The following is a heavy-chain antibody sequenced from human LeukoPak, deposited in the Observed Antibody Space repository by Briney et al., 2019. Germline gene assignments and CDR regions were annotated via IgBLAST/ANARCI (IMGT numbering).Heavy chain of an antibody. CDR1: GFTFDDYG. D-gene: IGHD2-2*01. CDR2: INWNGDST. CDR3: ARDSGYCSSPSCLNYFDY. J-gene: IGHJ4*02. V-gene: IGHV3-20*04. Sequence: RPGGSLRVSCAASGFTFDDYGMSWVRQVPGKGLEWVSGINWNGDSTRYADSVQGRFTISRDNAKNSLFLQMNSLSAEDTALYYCARDSGYCSSPSCLNYFDYWGQGDLVTVSS.